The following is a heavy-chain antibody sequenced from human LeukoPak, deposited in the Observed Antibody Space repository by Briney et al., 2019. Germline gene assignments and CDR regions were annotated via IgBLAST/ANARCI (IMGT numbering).Heavy chain of an antibody. J-gene: IGHJ4*02. CDR3: AIQRITMIVVVTPFDY. D-gene: IGHD3-22*01. V-gene: IGHV4-39*07. CDR2: ISFDGNS. Sequence: KSSETLSLTCTVTGGSITSNPYYWGWIRQPPGKGLEWIGSISFDGNSYYDPSLKSRVTVSVDTSKNQFSLKLSSVTAADTAVYYCAIQRITMIVVVTPFDYWGQGTLVTVSS. CDR1: GGSITSNPYY.